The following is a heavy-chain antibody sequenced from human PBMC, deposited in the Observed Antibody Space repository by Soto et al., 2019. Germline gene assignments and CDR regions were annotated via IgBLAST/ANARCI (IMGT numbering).Heavy chain of an antibody. CDR2: INHSGST. CDR3: ARGKRAVGYYCVRWFDP. D-gene: IGHD3-22*01. CDR1: GGSFSGYY. J-gene: IGHJ5*02. Sequence: QVQLQQWGAGLLKPSETLSLTCAVYGGSFSGYYWSWIRQPPGKGLEWIGEINHSGSTNYNPSLKSPAPISVETSKNQSSLKLSSVTAADAAVYYWARGKRAVGYYCVRWFDPWGQGTLVTVSS. V-gene: IGHV4-34*01.